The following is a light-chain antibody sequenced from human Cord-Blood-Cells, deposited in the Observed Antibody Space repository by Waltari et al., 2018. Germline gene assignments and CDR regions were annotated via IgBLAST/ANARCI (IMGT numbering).Light chain of an antibody. V-gene: IGKV1-6*01. CDR2: AAS. CDR1: QGIRND. CDR3: LQDYNYPWT. Sequence: AIQMTQSPSSLSASVGDRVTITCRASQGIRNDLGWYQQKPGKDPKLLIYAASSLQSGVPSRFSGSGSGTDFTLTISSLQPEDFSTYYCLQDYNYPWTFGQGTKVEIK. J-gene: IGKJ1*01.